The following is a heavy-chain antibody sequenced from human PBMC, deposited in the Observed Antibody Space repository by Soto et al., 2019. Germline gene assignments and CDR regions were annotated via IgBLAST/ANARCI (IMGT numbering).Heavy chain of an antibody. CDR3: ARSQGSSTSLEIYYYYYYGMDV. J-gene: IGHJ6*02. D-gene: IGHD2-2*01. CDR2: IIPIPGTA. V-gene: IGHV1-69*01. CDR1: GGTFSSYA. Sequence: QVQLVQSGAEVKKPGSSVKVSCKASGGTFSSYAISWVRQAPGQGLEWMGGIIPIPGTANYAQKFPGRVTITADESTSTAYMELSSLGSEDTAVYYCARSQGSSTSLEIYYYYYYGMDVWGQGTTVTVSS.